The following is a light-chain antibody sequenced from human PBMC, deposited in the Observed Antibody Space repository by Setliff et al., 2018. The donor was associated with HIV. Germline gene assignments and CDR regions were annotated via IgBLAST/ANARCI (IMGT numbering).Light chain of an antibody. Sequence: QSALTQPASVSGSPGQAITISCTGTSNDVGRYNLVSWYQQYPGNAPKVVIYDVTKRPSGVSTRFSGSKSGNTASLTISGLQADDEADYYCNSYTTNNTLVFGGGTK. J-gene: IGLJ2*01. CDR3: NSYTTNNTLV. V-gene: IGLV2-14*02. CDR1: SNDVGRYNL. CDR2: DVT.